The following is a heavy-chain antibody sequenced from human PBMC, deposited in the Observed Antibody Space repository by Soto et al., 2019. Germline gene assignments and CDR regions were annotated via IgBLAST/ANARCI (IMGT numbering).Heavy chain of an antibody. CDR3: VRTSLVVAAATREDY. V-gene: IGHV3-74*01. D-gene: IGHD2-15*01. Sequence: EVQLVESGGGLVQPGVSLRLSGAASGFTFSSYLMHWVRQAPGKGLVWVSRINSDGSSTSYAVSVKGRFTISRDNAKNTLYLQMNSLTAEHTAVYYCVRTSLVVAAATREDYWGQGTLFTVSS. CDR2: INSDGSST. J-gene: IGHJ4*02. CDR1: GFTFSSYL.